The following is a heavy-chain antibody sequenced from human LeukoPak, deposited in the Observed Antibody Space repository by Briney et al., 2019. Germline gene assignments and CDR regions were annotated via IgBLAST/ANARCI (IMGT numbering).Heavy chain of an antibody. CDR3: ARGGGYNYGTFDY. D-gene: IGHD5-18*01. CDR2: IDPTNSDS. Sequence: GESLKISCKGSGYSFTSYWISWVRQMPGKGLEWMGRIDPTNSDSNYSPSFQGHVTVSVDKSISTAYLQWSSLKASDTAMYYCARGGGYNYGTFDYWGQGTLVTVSS. V-gene: IGHV5-10-1*01. J-gene: IGHJ4*02. CDR1: GYSFTSYW.